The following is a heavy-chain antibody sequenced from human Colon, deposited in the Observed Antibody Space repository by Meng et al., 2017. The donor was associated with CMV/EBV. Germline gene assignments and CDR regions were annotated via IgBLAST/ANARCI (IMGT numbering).Heavy chain of an antibody. Sequence: YGVSFRDYYMDWVRQAPGKGLEWVGRIRVKANRYTTEYAASVKDRFIISRDDSRNLLYLQMNGLRTEDTAVYYCARDLREGDAYFDSWGQGILVTVSS. D-gene: IGHD5-24*01. V-gene: IGHV3-72*01. CDR2: IRVKANRYTT. CDR3: ARDLREGDAYFDS. CDR1: GVSFRDYY. J-gene: IGHJ4*02.